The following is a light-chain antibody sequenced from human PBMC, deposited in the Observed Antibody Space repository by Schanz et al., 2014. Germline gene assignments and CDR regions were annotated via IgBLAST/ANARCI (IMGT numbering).Light chain of an antibody. CDR1: SSDVGGYNS. CDR2: DVS. Sequence: QSALTQPASVSGSPGQSITISCTGTSSDVGGYNSVSWYQQHPGKVPKLMIYDVSNRPSGVSNRFSGSKSGNTASLTISGLQAEDEADYYCAAWDDSLNGLVFGGGTKLAV. V-gene: IGLV2-14*01. J-gene: IGLJ2*01. CDR3: AAWDDSLNGLV.